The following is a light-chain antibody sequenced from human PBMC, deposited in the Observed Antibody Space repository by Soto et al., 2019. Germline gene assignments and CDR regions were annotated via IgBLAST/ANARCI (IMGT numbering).Light chain of an antibody. V-gene: IGKV3-15*01. Sequence: EIVVTQSPGTLSVSPGQRATLSCRASQRISTNLAWYQQKAGQPPRLLIFDASTRATGIPARFSGSGSGTEFTLSISSLQSEDFAVYYCQQYHNWWTFSQGTKVEIK. J-gene: IGKJ1*01. CDR3: QQYHNWWT. CDR1: QRISTN. CDR2: DAS.